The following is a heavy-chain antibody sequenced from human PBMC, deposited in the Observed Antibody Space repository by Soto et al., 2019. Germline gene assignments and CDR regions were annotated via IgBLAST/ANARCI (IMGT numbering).Heavy chain of an antibody. CDR2: ISGSVGST. CDR1: GFTFSIYA. D-gene: IGHD2-2*01. V-gene: IGHV3-23*01. J-gene: IGHJ4*02. Sequence: EVQLLESGGGLVQPGGSLRLSCAASGFTFSIYAMSWVRQAPGKGLEWVSSISGSVGSTYYAGSVKGRFTISRDTSKNTLYLQMNSLRAEDTAVYYCAKDIVVVPSAQDYWGQGTLVTVSS. CDR3: AKDIVVVPSAQDY.